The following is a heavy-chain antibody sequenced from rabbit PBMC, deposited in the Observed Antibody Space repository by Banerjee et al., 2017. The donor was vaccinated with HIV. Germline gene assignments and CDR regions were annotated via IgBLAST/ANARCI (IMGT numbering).Heavy chain of an antibody. CDR3: ARDDTYSYAGYGSESFYFNL. Sequence: QSLEESGGDLVKPEGSLTLTCKASGFDLSSYYYMCWVRQAPGKGLEWIACITAGSSGSTYYASWAKGRFTISKTSSTTVTLQMTSLTAADTATYFCARDDTYSYAGYGSESFYFNLWGPGTL. J-gene: IGHJ4*01. CDR1: GFDLSSYYY. CDR2: ITAGSSGST. D-gene: IGHD7-1*01. V-gene: IGHV1S40*01.